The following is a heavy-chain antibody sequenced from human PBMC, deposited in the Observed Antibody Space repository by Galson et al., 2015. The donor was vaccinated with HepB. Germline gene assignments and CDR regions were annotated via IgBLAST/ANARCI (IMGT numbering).Heavy chain of an antibody. CDR2: INAGNGNT. CDR3: ARVPPGIFGVVRYYYMDV. D-gene: IGHD3-3*01. CDR1: GYTFTSYA. Sequence: SVKVSCKASGYTFTSYAMHWVRQAPGQRLEWMGWINAGNGNTKYSQKFQGRVTITRDTSASTAYMELSSLRSEDTAVYYCARVPPGIFGVVRYYYMDVWGKGTTVTVSS. V-gene: IGHV1-3*01. J-gene: IGHJ6*03.